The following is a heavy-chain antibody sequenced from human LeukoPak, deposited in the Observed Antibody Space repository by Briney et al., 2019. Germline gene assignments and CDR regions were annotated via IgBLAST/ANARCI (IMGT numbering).Heavy chain of an antibody. D-gene: IGHD1-26*01. CDR1: GYTFTSYY. Sequence: ASVKVSCKASGYTFTSYYMHWVRQAPGQGLEWMGIINPSGGSTSYAQKFQGRVTMTRDMSTSTVYMELSSLRSEDTAVYYCARSVGARDDYYYMDVWGKGTTVTVSS. CDR2: INPSGGST. J-gene: IGHJ6*03. V-gene: IGHV1-46*01. CDR3: ARSVGARDDYYYMDV.